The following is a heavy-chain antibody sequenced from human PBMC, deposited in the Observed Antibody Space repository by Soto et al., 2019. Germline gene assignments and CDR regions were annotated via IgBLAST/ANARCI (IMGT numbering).Heavy chain of an antibody. D-gene: IGHD4-17*01. V-gene: IGHV3-74*01. CDR2: ITNDGRST. CDR3: ARDGDGDYPVDY. CDR1: GFTFSRYW. J-gene: IGHJ4*02. Sequence: EVQLVESGGGLVQPGESLRLSCAASGFTFSRYWMHWVRQGPGKGLVWVARITNDGRSTGYADSVKGRFTISRDNAKNTLYLQVDRLRAEDTAVYYCARDGDGDYPVDYWGQGTLVTVSS.